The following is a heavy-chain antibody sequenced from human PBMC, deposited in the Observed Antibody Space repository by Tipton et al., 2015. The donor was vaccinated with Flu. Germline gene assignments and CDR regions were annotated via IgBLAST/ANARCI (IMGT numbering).Heavy chain of an antibody. CDR2: IYYSGST. CDR3: ACRGSCYH. V-gene: IGHV4-31*03. Sequence: TLSLTCIVSGGSLSSCGYYWSWIRQHPGKGLEWIGYIYYSGSTYYNPSLKSRVTISVDTSKNQFSLKLSSVTAADTAVYYCACRGSCYHWGQGTLVTVSS. J-gene: IGHJ4*02. CDR1: GGSLSSCGYY. D-gene: IGHD1-26*01.